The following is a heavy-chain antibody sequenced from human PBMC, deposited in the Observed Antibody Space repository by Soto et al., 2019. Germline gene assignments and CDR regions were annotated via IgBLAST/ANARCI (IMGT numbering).Heavy chain of an antibody. CDR2: ISAYNGNT. J-gene: IGHJ4*02. Sequence: QVQLVQSGAEVKKPGASVKVSCKASGYTFTNFGISWVRQAPGQGLEWMGWISAYNGNTNYAQNFQGRVTMTTDTSTTTAYMARRSLRADDTAVYSSARRGTRIDYSGQRTLVHVSS. V-gene: IGHV1-18*01. CDR1: GYTFTNFG. CDR3: ARRGTRIDY. D-gene: IGHD3-16*01.